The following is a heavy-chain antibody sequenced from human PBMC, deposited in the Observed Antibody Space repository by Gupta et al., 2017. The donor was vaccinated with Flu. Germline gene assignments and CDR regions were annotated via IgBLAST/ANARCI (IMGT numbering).Heavy chain of an antibody. CDR3: AKFLSGSYLVVDY. D-gene: IGHD1-26*01. J-gene: IGHJ4*02. V-gene: IGHV3-23*01. Sequence: EVQLLESGGGLVQPGGSLRLFCAASGFTFSSYDMSWVRQAPGKGLEWVSAISGSGGSTYYADSVKGRFTISRDNSKNTLYLQMNSLRAEDTAVYYCAKFLSGSYLVVDYWGQGTLVTVSS. CDR1: GFTFSSYD. CDR2: ISGSGGST.